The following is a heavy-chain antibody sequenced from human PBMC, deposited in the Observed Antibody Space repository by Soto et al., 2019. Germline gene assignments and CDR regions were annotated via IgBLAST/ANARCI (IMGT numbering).Heavy chain of an antibody. CDR3: ARGVMITFGGVILSPRDAFDI. V-gene: IGHV3-33*01. D-gene: IGHD3-16*02. Sequence: QVQLVESGGGVVQPGRSLRLSCAASGFTFSSYGMHWVRQAPGKGLEWVAVIWYGGSNKYYADSVKGRFTISRDNSKNTKYLKRNSLRAEDTAVYYCARGVMITFGGVILSPRDAFDIWGQGTMVTVSS. J-gene: IGHJ3*02. CDR2: IWYGGSNK. CDR1: GFTFSSYG.